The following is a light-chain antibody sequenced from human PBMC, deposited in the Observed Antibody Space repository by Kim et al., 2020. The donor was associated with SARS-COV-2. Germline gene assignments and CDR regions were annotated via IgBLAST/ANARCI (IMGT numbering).Light chain of an antibody. CDR3: QQYNDWPPGDT. Sequence: EIVMTQSPATLSVSPGERATLSCRASQSVSSNLAWYQLKPGQAPRLLIYDASTRATGTPARFSGSWSGTEFTLTISSLQSEDFAIYYCQQYNDWPPGDTFGQGTKLEI. V-gene: IGKV3-15*01. CDR2: DAS. J-gene: IGKJ2*01. CDR1: QSVSSN.